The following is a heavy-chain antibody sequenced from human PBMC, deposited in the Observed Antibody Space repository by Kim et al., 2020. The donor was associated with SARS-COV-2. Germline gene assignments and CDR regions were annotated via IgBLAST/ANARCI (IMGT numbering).Heavy chain of an antibody. Sequence: SETLSLTCTVSGGSISSYYWSWIRQPPGKGLEWIGYIYYSGSTNYNPSLKSRVTISVDTSKNQFSLKLSSVTAADTAVYYCARGGDSWFDLFDIWGQGTMVTVSS. V-gene: IGHV4-59*13. CDR3: ARGGDSWFDLFDI. D-gene: IGHD3-3*01. CDR2: IYYSGST. J-gene: IGHJ3*02. CDR1: GGSISSYY.